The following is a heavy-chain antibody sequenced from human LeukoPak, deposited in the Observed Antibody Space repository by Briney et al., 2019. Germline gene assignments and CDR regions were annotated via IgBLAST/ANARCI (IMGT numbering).Heavy chain of an antibody. CDR1: GGSISSSSYY. V-gene: IGHV4-39*07. J-gene: IGHJ6*03. CDR2: IYYSGST. D-gene: IGHD3-10*01. CDR3: ARDGFAFGTAGWDYYYYYMDV. Sequence: SETLSLTCTVSGGSISSSSYYWGWIRQPPGKGLEWIGSIYYSGSTYYNPSLKSRVTISVDTSKNQFSLKLSSVTAADTAVYYCARDGFAFGTAGWDYYYYYMDVWGKGTTVTISS.